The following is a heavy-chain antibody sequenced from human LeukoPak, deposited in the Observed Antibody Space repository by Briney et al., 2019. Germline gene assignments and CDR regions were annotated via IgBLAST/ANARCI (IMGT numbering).Heavy chain of an antibody. CDR1: GGSISSYY. J-gene: IGHJ4*02. CDR3: ARPTAQQQLAPLDY. V-gene: IGHV4-59*08. CDR2: IYYSGGT. Sequence: SETLSLTCTVSGGSISSYYWSWIRQPPGKGLEWIGYIYYSGGTNYNPSLKSRVTISVDTSKNQFSLKLSSVTAADTAVYYCARPTAQQQLAPLDYWGQGTLVTVSS. D-gene: IGHD6-13*01.